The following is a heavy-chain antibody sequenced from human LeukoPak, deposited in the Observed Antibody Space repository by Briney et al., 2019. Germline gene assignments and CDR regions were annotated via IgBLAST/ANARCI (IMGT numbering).Heavy chain of an antibody. CDR1: GYTFTSYD. J-gene: IGHJ4*02. CDR3: ARGAKGPEYYYDSSGYYKDY. V-gene: IGHV1-8*01. Sequence: ASVKVSCKASGYTFTSYDINWVRQATGQGLEWMGWMNPNSGNTGYAQKFQGRVTMTRNTSISTAYMELSSLRSEDTAVYYCARGAKGPEYYYDSSGYYKDYWGQGTLATVSS. D-gene: IGHD3-22*01. CDR2: MNPNSGNT.